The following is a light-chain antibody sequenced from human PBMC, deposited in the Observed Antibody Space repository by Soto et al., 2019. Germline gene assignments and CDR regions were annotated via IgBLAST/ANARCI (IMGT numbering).Light chain of an antibody. CDR3: KQYGSSIT. V-gene: IGKV3-20*01. Sequence: EIVLTQSPGTLSVSPGDRATLSCRASQSVQSSLAWYQQKPGQAPRLLIYGASTRDTGIQDRLSGSGSGTDFTLTIRRMEPEDFAVDYCKQYGSSITCGQGTRLEIK. CDR1: QSVQSS. J-gene: IGKJ5*01. CDR2: GAS.